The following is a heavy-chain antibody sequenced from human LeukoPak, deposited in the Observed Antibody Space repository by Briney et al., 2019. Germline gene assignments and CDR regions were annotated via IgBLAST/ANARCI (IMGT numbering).Heavy chain of an antibody. CDR1: GCTFSSYG. D-gene: IGHD4-17*01. Sequence: SVKVSCKASGCTFSSYGVSWVRQAPGQGLEWMGRIIPILGIANYAQKSQGRVTITADKSTNTAYMELSSLRSEDTAVYYCARVSVDYGDYIDYWGQGTLVTVSS. V-gene: IGHV1-69*04. CDR2: IIPILGIA. CDR3: ARVSVDYGDYIDY. J-gene: IGHJ4*02.